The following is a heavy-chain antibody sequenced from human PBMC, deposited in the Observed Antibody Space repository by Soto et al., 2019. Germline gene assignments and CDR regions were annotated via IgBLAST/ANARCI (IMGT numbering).Heavy chain of an antibody. D-gene: IGHD3-22*01. CDR2: IKPDGSQR. V-gene: IGHV3-7*04. CDR3: ARGDYFDTSGHFSDAFDI. J-gene: IGHJ3*02. CDR1: GFTFSTYW. Sequence: GGSLRLSCRASGFTFSTYWMSWVRQATGKGLEWVANIKPDGSQRWYVDSVKGRFTISRDNAKNSLYLQMSSLRAEDTAVYYCARGDYFDTSGHFSDAFDIWGQGTMVTVSS.